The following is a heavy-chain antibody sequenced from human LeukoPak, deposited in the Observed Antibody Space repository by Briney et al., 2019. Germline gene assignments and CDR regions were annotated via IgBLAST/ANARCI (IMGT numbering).Heavy chain of an antibody. CDR3: ARTVSSGSYYFDY. CDR2: ISSSSSTI. J-gene: IGHJ4*02. Sequence: QTGGSLRLSCAASGLTFSSYSMNWVRQAPGKGLEWVSYISSSSSTIYYADSVKGRFTISRDNAKNSLYLQMNSLRDEDTAVYYCARTVSSGSYYFDYWGQGTLVTVSS. D-gene: IGHD1-26*01. CDR1: GLTFSSYS. V-gene: IGHV3-48*02.